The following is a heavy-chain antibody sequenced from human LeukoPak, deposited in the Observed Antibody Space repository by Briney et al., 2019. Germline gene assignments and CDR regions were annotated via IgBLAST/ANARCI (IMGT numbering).Heavy chain of an antibody. CDR2: INPNSGGT. CDR1: GYTFSDYY. Sequence: ASVKVSCKASGYTFSDYYIHWVRQAPGQGLEWMGWINPNSGGTNYAQKFQGRVTMTRDTSISTAYMEVSRLRSDDTAIYYCARLDMDAFDIWGQGTMVTVSS. V-gene: IGHV1-2*02. J-gene: IGHJ3*02. CDR3: ARLDMDAFDI.